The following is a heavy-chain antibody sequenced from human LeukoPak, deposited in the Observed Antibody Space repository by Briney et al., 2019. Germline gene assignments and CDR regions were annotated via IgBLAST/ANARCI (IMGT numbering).Heavy chain of an antibody. Sequence: PSETLSLTCTVSGGSIRSYYWSWIRQPPGKGLEWIGYIYSIGSTNYNPSLKSRVTISVDTSKNQFSLKLSSVTAADTAVYYCAALNIATRPWCFDYWGQETLVTVSS. D-gene: IGHD6-6*01. CDR3: AALNIATRPWCFDY. CDR1: GGSIRSYY. V-gene: IGHV4-59*01. J-gene: IGHJ4*02. CDR2: IYSIGST.